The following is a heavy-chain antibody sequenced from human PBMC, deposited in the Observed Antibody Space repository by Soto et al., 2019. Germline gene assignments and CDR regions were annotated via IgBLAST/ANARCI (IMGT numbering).Heavy chain of an antibody. V-gene: IGHV1-3*01. CDR2: INAGNGNT. J-gene: IGHJ4*02. CDR3: ARSIVVVTALDY. CDR1: GYTFTSYA. Sequence: ASVKVSCKASGYTFTSYAMHWVCQAPGQRLEWMGWINAGNGNTKYSQKFQGRVTISRDTSASTAYMELSSLRSEDTAVYYCARSIVVVTALDYWGQGTLVTVSS. D-gene: IGHD2-21*02.